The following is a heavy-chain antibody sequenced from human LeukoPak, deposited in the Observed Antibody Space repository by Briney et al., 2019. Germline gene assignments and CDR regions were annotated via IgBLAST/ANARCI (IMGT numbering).Heavy chain of an antibody. CDR2: IYYSGST. Sequence: SETLSLTCTVSGGSISSTAYYWGWIRQPPGKGLEWIGSIYYSGSTHYNPSLKSRVTIPVDTSKNQFSLKLSSVTAADTAVYYCARDDGSGSYYFYYGMDVWGQGTTVTVSS. J-gene: IGHJ6*02. CDR1: GGSISSTAYY. D-gene: IGHD3-10*01. V-gene: IGHV4-39*07. CDR3: ARDDGSGSYYFYYGMDV.